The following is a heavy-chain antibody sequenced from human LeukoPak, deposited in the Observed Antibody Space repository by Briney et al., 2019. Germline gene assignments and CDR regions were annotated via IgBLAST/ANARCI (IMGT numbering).Heavy chain of an antibody. CDR1: GFTFSSYS. J-gene: IGHJ4*02. D-gene: IGHD3-10*01. V-gene: IGHV3-30*03. Sequence: PGGSLRLSCAASGFTFSSYSMNWVRQAPGKGLEWVAVISYDGSNKYYADSVKGRFTISRDNAKNSLYLQMNSLRAEDTAVYYCARDGGSYYIEPHDYWGQGTLVTVSS. CDR3: ARDGGSYYIEPHDY. CDR2: ISYDGSNK.